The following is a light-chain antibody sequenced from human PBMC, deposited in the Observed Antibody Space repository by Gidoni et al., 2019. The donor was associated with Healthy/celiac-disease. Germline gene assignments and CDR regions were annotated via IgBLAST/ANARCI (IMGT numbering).Light chain of an antibody. CDR1: QSVSSSY. J-gene: IGKJ5*01. CDR3: QQYGSSPPIT. Sequence: VLTQPPGTMSLSPGERATLSCRASQSVSSSYLAWYPQKPGQAPRPLRYGASSRATGIPDRFSGSGSGTDFTLTISRLEPEDFAVYYCQQYGSSPPITFGQGTRLEIK. V-gene: IGKV3-20*01. CDR2: GAS.